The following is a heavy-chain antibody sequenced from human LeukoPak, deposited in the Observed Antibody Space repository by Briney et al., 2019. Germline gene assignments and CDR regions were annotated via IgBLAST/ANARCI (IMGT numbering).Heavy chain of an antibody. CDR1: GFNFGTYA. CDR2: ISYDGGYA. CDR3: ATESSLSN. V-gene: IGHV3-30*04. Sequence: GRSLRLSCVGSGFNFGTYAMDWVRQAPGKGLEWVGDISYDGGYASYAAAVRDRFTISRDNSRNTLFLQINSLRPKDAAVYYCATESSLSNWGQGTLVTVSS. J-gene: IGHJ4*02.